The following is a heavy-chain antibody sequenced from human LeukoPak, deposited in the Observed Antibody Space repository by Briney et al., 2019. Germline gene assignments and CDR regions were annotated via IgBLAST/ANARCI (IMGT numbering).Heavy chain of an antibody. CDR3: ARGGYGVVPAAPNWFDP. Sequence: GGSLRLSCAASGFTFSSYSMNWVRQAPGKGLGWVSSISSSSSYIYYADSVKGRFTISRDNAKNSLYLQMNSLRAEDTAVYYCARGGYGVVPAAPNWFDPWGQGTLVTVSS. D-gene: IGHD2-2*01. CDR2: ISSSSSYI. J-gene: IGHJ5*02. CDR1: GFTFSSYS. V-gene: IGHV3-21*01.